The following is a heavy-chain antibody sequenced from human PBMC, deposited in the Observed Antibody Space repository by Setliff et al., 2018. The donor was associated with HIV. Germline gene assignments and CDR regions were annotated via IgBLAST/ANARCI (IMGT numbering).Heavy chain of an antibody. CDR2: IHYSGAT. Sequence: SETLSLTCTVSGGSISSHYWIWIRQPPGKGLEWNGYIHYSGATNYNPSLKSRVTISLDTSRTQFSLRLSSVTAADTAVYYCARHSPNVGVRGDAFDIWGQGTVVTVSS. D-gene: IGHD2-8*01. CDR1: GGSISSHY. CDR3: ARHSPNVGVRGDAFDI. V-gene: IGHV4-59*08. J-gene: IGHJ3*02.